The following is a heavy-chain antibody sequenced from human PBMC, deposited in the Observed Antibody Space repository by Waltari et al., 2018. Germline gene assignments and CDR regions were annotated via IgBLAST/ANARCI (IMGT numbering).Heavy chain of an antibody. CDR3: ARDPGYYDTSGYPAYFDY. V-gene: IGHV4-38-2*02. CDR1: GYSISSGYY. CDR2: IYFSGST. D-gene: IGHD3-22*01. Sequence: QVQLQESGPGLVKPSETLSLTCTVSGYSISSGYYWGWIRQPPGKGLEWIGSIYFSGSTSYNPSLKSRVTISVDTSKNQFSLKRSSVTAADTAVYYCARDPGYYDTSGYPAYFDYWGQGTLVTVSS. J-gene: IGHJ4*02.